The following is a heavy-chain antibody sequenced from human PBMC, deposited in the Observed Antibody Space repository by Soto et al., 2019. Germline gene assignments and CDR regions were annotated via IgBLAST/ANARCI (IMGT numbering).Heavy chain of an antibody. V-gene: IGHV3-23*01. J-gene: IGHJ4*02. Sequence: EVHLLESGGGLVQPGGSLRLSCTASGFTFGIYAMSWVRQAPGKGLEWVSSISGSGGNTYYADSVKGRFTISRDNSKNTLYLQMNSLRGDDTAVYYCAKDPPLPNAAVDVPFDYWGQGTLVTVFS. D-gene: IGHD6-13*01. CDR3: AKDPPLPNAAVDVPFDY. CDR2: ISGSGGNT. CDR1: GFTFGIYA.